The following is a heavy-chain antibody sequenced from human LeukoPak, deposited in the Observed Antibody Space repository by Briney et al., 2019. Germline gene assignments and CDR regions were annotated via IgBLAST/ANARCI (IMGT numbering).Heavy chain of an antibody. J-gene: IGHJ3*01. D-gene: IGHD2-15*01. CDR2: ISSSSSYI. CDR1: GFTFSSYS. Sequence: GGSLRLSCAASGFTFSSYSMNWVRQAPGKGLEWVSSISSSSSYIYYADSVKGRFTISRDNAKNSLYLQMNSLRADDTAVYYCARAGCSGGSCYDSWGQGTMVTVSS. CDR3: ARAGCSGGSCYDS. V-gene: IGHV3-21*01.